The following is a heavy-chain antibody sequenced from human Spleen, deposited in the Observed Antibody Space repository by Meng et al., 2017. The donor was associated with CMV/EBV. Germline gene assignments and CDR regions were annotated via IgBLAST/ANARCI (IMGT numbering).Heavy chain of an antibody. D-gene: IGHD3-3*01. CDR1: GGTFNSYA. V-gene: IGHV1-69*10. CDR3: AREAIFGVVIIYYYYGMDV. CDR2: IIPMFDIT. J-gene: IGHJ6*02. Sequence: SVKVSCKASGGTFNSYAISWVRQAPGQGLEWMGGIIPMFDITNYAQKFQGRVTITADKSTSTAYMDLSSLRSEDTAVYYCAREAIFGVVIIYYYYGMDVWGQGTTVTVSS.